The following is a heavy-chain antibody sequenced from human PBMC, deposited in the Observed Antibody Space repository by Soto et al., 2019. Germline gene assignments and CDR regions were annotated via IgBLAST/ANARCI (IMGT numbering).Heavy chain of an antibody. V-gene: IGHV1-3*01. J-gene: IGHJ4*02. CDR3: ARGGFSFDY. D-gene: IGHD3-16*01. CDR2: INAGNGNT. Sequence: QVQLVQSGAEVKKPGASVKVSCKASGYTFTNYAMHWVRQTPGQRLEWMGWINAGNGNTKYSQKFQGRVTITRATSASAGDLELSSLKYEDTAVDSCARGGFSFDYWGQGTLVTVSS. CDR1: GYTFTNYA.